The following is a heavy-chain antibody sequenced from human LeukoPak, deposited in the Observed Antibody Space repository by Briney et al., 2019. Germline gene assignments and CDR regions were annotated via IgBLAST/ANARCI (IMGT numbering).Heavy chain of an antibody. V-gene: IGHV1-46*01. Sequence: ASVTVSCKVSGYTLTELSMHWVRQAPGKGLEWMGIINPSGDSTSYAQKFQGRVSMTRDMSTSTVYMELSSLRSEDTAVYYWARDYDILTGYYRTYYYYMDVWGKGTTVTVSS. J-gene: IGHJ6*03. CDR1: GYTLTELS. D-gene: IGHD3-9*01. CDR3: ARDYDILTGYYRTYYYYMDV. CDR2: INPSGDST.